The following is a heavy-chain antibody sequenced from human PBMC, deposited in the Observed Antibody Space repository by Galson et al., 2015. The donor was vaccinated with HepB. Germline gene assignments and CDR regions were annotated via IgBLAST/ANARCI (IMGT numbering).Heavy chain of an antibody. CDR3: VTQLGYCSRTSCYGPSGFRY. CDR1: GFTFSKAW. J-gene: IGHJ4*02. Sequence: SLRLSCAVYGFTFSKAWMNWVRQAPGKGLEWVGRIKRRTDGGTIDYASPVKVRFTIARDELRNTLYLQMKSLKTEDTAVYYCVTQLGYCSRTSCYGPSGFRYWGQGTLVTVSS. V-gene: IGHV3-15*07. CDR2: IKRRTDGGTI. D-gene: IGHD2-2*01.